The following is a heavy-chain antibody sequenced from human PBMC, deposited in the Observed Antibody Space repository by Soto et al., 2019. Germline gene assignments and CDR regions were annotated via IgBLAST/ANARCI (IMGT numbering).Heavy chain of an antibody. Sequence: GESLKISCKGSGYSFTSYWIGWVRQMPGKGLEWMGIIYPGDSDTRYSPSFQGQVTISADKSISTAYLQWSSLKASDTAMYYCARGGRGSGSLYYYYYYMDVWGKGTTVTVSS. CDR2: IYPGDSDT. D-gene: IGHD3-10*01. CDR3: ARGGRGSGSLYYYYYYMDV. CDR1: GYSFTSYW. J-gene: IGHJ6*03. V-gene: IGHV5-51*01.